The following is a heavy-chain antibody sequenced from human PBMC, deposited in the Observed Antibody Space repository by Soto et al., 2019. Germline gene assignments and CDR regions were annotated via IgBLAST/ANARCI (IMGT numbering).Heavy chain of an antibody. CDR2: IYYSGST. CDR1: GGSISSGGYY. J-gene: IGHJ4*02. V-gene: IGHV4-31*03. D-gene: IGHD1-26*01. Sequence: SETLSLTCTVSGGSISSGGYYWSWIRQHPGKGLEWIGYIYYSGSTYYNPSLKSRVTISVDTSKNQFSLKLSSVTAADTAVYYRAGIYSGSPGGTLRYWGQGTLVTVSS. CDR3: AGIYSGSPGGTLRY.